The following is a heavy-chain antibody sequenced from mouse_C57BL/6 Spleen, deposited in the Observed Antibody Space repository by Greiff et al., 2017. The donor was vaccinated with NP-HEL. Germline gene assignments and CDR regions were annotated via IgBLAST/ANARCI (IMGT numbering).Heavy chain of an antibody. Sequence: DVKLVESGGGLVKPGGSLKLSCAASGFTFSDYGMHWVRQAPEKGLEWVAYISSGSSTIYYADTVKGRFTISRDNAKNTLFLQMTSLRSEDTAMYYCAKTGEAWFAYWGQGTLVTVSA. CDR1: GFTFSDYG. CDR2: ISSGSSTI. D-gene: IGHD4-1*01. V-gene: IGHV5-17*01. CDR3: AKTGEAWFAY. J-gene: IGHJ3*01.